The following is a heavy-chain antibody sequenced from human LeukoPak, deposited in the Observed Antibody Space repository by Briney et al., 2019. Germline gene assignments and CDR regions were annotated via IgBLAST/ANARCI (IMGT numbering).Heavy chain of an antibody. CDR1: GFTFSSYD. CDR2: ISYDGSNK. J-gene: IGHJ4*02. Sequence: PGGSLRLSCAASGFTFSSYDMYWVRQAPGKGLEWVAVISYDGSNKYYAGSVKGRFTISRDNSKNTLYLQMNSLRAEDTAIYYCARDDCTTTNCLFLRDWGQGTLVTVSS. V-gene: IGHV3-30*04. D-gene: IGHD2-2*01. CDR3: ARDDCTTTNCLFLRD.